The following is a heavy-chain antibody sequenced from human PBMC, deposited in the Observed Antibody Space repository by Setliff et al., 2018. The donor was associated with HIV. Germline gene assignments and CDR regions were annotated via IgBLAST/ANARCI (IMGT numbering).Heavy chain of an antibody. CDR1: GGSFSGYD. J-gene: IGHJ5*02. CDR2: INHSGFT. Sequence: SETLSLTCAVYGGSFSGYDWNWSWIRQPPGKGLEWIGEINHSGFTNYNPSLKSRVTISVDTSNNQFSLKVTSVTAADTAVYYCARQETNYARLRPYNWFDTWGQGTLVTVSS. V-gene: IGHV4-34*01. D-gene: IGHD4-4*01. CDR3: ARQETNYARLRPYNWFDT.